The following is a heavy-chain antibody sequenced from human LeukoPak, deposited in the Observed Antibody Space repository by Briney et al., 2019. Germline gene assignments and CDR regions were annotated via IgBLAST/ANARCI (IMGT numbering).Heavy chain of an antibody. V-gene: IGHV3-48*04. CDR3: ARASIAAAGTWFDP. CDR2: ISSSGSTI. D-gene: IGHD6-13*01. J-gene: IGHJ5*02. CDR1: GFTFSSYA. Sequence: PGRSLRLSCAASGFTFSSYAMSWVRQAPGKGLEWVSYISSSGSTIYYADSVKGRFTISRDNAKNSLYLQMNSLRAEDTAVYYCARASIAAAGTWFDPWGQGTLVTVSS.